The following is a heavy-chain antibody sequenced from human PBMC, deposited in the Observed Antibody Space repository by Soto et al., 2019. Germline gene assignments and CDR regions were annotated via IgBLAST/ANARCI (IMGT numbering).Heavy chain of an antibody. CDR3: ARVTDDFTHGAHDL. Sequence: QVQLVQSGAEVKRPGDSVKVSCKASGYSFTDYYMPWVRQAPGQGLEWMEWIIPHSGETNYAQKFQARVTLTRDTSISTAYMQLSGQTSDDTAVYYCARVTDDFTHGAHDLWGQGTLVTVTS. D-gene: IGHD2-21*02. CDR2: IIPHSGET. V-gene: IGHV1-2*02. CDR1: GYSFTDYY. J-gene: IGHJ4*02.